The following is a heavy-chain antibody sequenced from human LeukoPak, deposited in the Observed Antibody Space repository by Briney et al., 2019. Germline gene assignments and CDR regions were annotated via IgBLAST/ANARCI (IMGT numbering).Heavy chain of an antibody. CDR3: ARGPIVGTPGIFEY. CDR1: GFTFSTYW. J-gene: IGHJ4*02. Sequence: GGSLRLSCAASGFTFSTYWMHWVRQAPGKGLVWVSRISSDGSSTNYADSVKGRFTISRDNAKNTLYLQMNRLRAEDTAVYYCARGPIVGTPGIFEYWGQGTLVTVSS. V-gene: IGHV3-74*01. D-gene: IGHD5-12*01. CDR2: ISSDGSST.